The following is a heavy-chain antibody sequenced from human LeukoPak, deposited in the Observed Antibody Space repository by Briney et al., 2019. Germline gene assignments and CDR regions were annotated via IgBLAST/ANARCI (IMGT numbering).Heavy chain of an antibody. CDR2: ISSSGSTI. CDR3: ARVSAGCSGGSCYFIDY. D-gene: IGHD2-15*01. J-gene: IGHJ4*02. Sequence: GGSLRLSCAASGFTFSSYWMHWVRQAPGKGLEWVSYISSSGSTIYYADSVKGRFTISRDNAKNSLYLQMNSLRAEDTAVYYCARVSAGCSGGSCYFIDYWGQGTLVTVSS. V-gene: IGHV3-48*04. CDR1: GFTFSSYW.